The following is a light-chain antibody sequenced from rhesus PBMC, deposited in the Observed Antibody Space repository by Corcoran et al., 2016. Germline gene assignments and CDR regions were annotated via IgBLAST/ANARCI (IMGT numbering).Light chain of an antibody. CDR2: KAS. J-gene: IGKJ1*01. CDR3: LQYNSDPPT. V-gene: IGKV1-43*02. Sequence: DIQMTQSPSSLSASVGDRVTITCRASQGISTYLNWYQQKPEKGPKGLIDKASSLESGVPSRFSGSGSGTDFTLTISSLQPEDFATYYCLQYNSDPPTFGQGTKGEIK. CDR1: QGISTY.